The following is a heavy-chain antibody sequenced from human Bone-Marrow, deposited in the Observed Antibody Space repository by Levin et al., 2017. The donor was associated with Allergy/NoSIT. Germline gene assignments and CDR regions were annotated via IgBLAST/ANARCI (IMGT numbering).Heavy chain of an antibody. Sequence: GESLKISCKASGYGFTTYGISWVRQAPGQGLEWMAWISGYNGDTKYSQKFEGRVTLTQDTSTSTASIELRSLRSDDTAVYYCARDSRGTLFGVVTDFDYWGQGTLVSVSS. CDR1: GYGFTTYG. CDR3: ARDSRGTLFGVVTDFDY. J-gene: IGHJ4*02. D-gene: IGHD3-3*01. CDR2: ISGYNGDT. V-gene: IGHV1-18*01.